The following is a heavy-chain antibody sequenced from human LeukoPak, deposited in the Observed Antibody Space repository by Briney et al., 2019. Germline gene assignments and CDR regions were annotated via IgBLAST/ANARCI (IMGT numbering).Heavy chain of an antibody. J-gene: IGHJ4*02. V-gene: IGHV3-23*01. D-gene: IGHD2-15*01. Sequence: GGSLRLSCAASGFTLSSYAMSWVRQAPGKGLEWVSAISGSGGITSYADSVKGRFTISRDNSKNTLYLQMNSLRAEDTAVYYCARCGRGGSCYYSFDYWGQGTLVTVSS. CDR3: ARCGRGGSCYYSFDY. CDR1: GFTLSSYA. CDR2: ISGSGGIT.